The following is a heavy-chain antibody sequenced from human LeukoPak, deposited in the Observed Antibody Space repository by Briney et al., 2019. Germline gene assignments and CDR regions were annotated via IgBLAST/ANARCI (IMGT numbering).Heavy chain of an antibody. Sequence: PGRSLRLSCAASGFTFSSYGMHWVRQAPGKGLEWVAVIWYDGSNKYYADSVKGRFTISRDNSKNTLYLQMNSLRAEDTAVYYCARAPNYDFWSGYYKYYFDYWGQGTLVTVSS. D-gene: IGHD3-3*01. J-gene: IGHJ4*02. V-gene: IGHV3-33*01. CDR1: GFTFSSYG. CDR2: IWYDGSNK. CDR3: ARAPNYDFWSGYYKYYFDY.